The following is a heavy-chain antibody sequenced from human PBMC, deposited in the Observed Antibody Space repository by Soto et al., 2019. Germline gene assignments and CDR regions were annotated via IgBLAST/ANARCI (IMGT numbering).Heavy chain of an antibody. Sequence: QVHLVQSGAEVKKPGASVKVSCKGSGYAFTTYGITWVRQAPGQGLEWMGWISAHNGNTNYAQQLPGRVTVTRDTSTSPGYMELRSLRSDDTAVYHCARGRYGDYWGQGALVTVSS. V-gene: IGHV1-18*01. CDR3: ARGRYGDY. D-gene: IGHD1-1*01. CDR2: ISAHNGNT. CDR1: GYAFTTYG. J-gene: IGHJ4*02.